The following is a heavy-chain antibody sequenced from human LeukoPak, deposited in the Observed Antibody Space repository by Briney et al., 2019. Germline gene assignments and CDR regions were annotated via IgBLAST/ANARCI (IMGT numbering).Heavy chain of an antibody. CDR1: GGSISSGSYY. V-gene: IGHV4-61*02. CDR3: ARSAITIFGVVTFDY. CDR2: IYTSGST. Sequence: PSQTLSRTCTVSGGSISSGSYYWSWIRQPAGKGLERIGRIYTSGSTNYNPSLKSRVTISVDTSKNQFSLKLSSVTAADTAVYYCARSAITIFGVVTFDYWGQGTLVTVSS. D-gene: IGHD3-3*01. J-gene: IGHJ4*02.